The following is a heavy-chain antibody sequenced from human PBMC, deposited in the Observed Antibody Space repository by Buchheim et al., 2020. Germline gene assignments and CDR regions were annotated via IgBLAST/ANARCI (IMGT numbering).Heavy chain of an antibody. V-gene: IGHV3-30-3*01. Sequence: QVQLVESGGGVVQPGRSLRLSCAASGFIFSSYAMHWVRQAPGKGLEWVAVISYEGSNKYYADSVKGRFTISRDNSKDTLYLQMNSLRAEDTAVYYCARDWHYYDSSGYQLYYYYYGMDVWGQGTT. CDR3: ARDWHYYDSSGYQLYYYYYGMDV. CDR1: GFIFSSYA. J-gene: IGHJ6*02. CDR2: ISYEGSNK. D-gene: IGHD3-22*01.